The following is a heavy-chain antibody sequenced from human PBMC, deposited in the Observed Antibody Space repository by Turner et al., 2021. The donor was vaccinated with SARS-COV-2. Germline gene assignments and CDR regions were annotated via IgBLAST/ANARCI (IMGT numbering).Heavy chain of an antibody. CDR3: ARGSPQGWYVPVFDY. D-gene: IGHD6-19*01. V-gene: IGHV4-59*08. Sequence: QVQLQESGPGLVKPSETLSLTCTVSGASISSYYWSWIRQPPGKGLEWIGYIYYSGSTNYNPSLKSRVTISVDTSKNQFSLKLSSVTAADTAVFYCARGSPQGWYVPVFDYWGQGTLVTVSS. CDR1: GASISSYY. J-gene: IGHJ4*02. CDR2: IYYSGST.